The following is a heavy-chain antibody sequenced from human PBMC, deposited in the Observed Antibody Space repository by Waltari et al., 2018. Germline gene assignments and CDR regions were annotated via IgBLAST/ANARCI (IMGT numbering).Heavy chain of an antibody. CDR3: ARGWHCSGGSCRTRLDY. J-gene: IGHJ4*02. CDR1: GGSISSSSYY. CDR2: IYSSGST. Sequence: QLQLQESGPGLVKPSETLSLTCTVSGGSISSSSYYWGWIRQPPGKGLEWIGCIYSSGSTYYNPSLKGRVTISVDTSKNQFSLKLSSVTAADTAVYYCARGWHCSGGSCRTRLDYWGQGTLVTVSS. D-gene: IGHD2-15*01. V-gene: IGHV4-39*07.